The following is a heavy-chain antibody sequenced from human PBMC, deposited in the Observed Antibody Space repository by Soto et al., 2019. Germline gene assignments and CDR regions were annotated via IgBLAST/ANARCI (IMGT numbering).Heavy chain of an antibody. CDR2: ISAYNGNT. D-gene: IGHD3-22*01. Sequence: QVHLVQTGAEVKKPGASVKVSCKASGYTLTSYGISWVRQAPGQGLQWMGWISAYNGNTNYADKFQGRVTMTTDTSTSTAHMEVRSLRSDDTAVYYCARAGAFYETSCYPWSTFDIWGQGTMVTVSS. J-gene: IGHJ3*02. CDR3: ARAGAFYETSCYPWSTFDI. CDR1: GYTLTSYG. V-gene: IGHV1-18*01.